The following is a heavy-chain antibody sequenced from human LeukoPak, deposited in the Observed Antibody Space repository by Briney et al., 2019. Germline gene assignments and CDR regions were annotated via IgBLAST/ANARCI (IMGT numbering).Heavy chain of an antibody. Sequence: GGSLRLSCAASGFTFSSYAVSWVRQAPGKGLEWVSAISGSGGSTYYADSVKGRFTISRDNSKNTLYLQMNSLRAEDTAVYYCAKGGLDCGGDCYFSWGQGTLVTVSS. J-gene: IGHJ5*02. V-gene: IGHV3-23*01. CDR2: ISGSGGST. D-gene: IGHD2-21*02. CDR3: AKGGLDCGGDCYFS. CDR1: GFTFSSYA.